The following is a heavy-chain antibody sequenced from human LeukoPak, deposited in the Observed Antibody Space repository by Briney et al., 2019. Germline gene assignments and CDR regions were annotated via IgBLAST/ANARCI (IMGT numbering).Heavy chain of an antibody. D-gene: IGHD5-24*01. Sequence: PGRSLRLSCAASGFSFNNYGMHWVRQAPGKGLEWVAIVSHDGNNIHYAESVKGRFTVSRDNSKNRLYLQMDSLRAEDTAIYYCTRVGYIDEGIDYWGQGTLVTVSS. CDR3: TRVGYIDEGIDY. CDR2: VSHDGNNI. CDR1: GFSFNNYG. J-gene: IGHJ4*02. V-gene: IGHV3-30*03.